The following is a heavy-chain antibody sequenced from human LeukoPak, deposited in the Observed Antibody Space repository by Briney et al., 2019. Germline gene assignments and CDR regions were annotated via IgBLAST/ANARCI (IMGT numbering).Heavy chain of an antibody. V-gene: IGHV3-30*03. CDR1: GFTFSSYG. CDR2: ISYDGSNK. J-gene: IGHJ4*02. CDR3: ARDHSPEYGDLDY. Sequence: GGSLRLSCAASGFTFSSYGMHWVRQAPGKGLEWVAVISYDGSNKYYADSVKGRFTISRDNSKNTLYLQMNSLRAEDTAVYYCARDHSPEYGDLDYWGQGTLVTVSS. D-gene: IGHD4-17*01.